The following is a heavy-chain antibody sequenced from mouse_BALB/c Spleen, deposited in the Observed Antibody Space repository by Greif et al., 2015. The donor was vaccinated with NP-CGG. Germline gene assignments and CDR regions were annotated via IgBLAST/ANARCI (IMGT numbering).Heavy chain of an antibody. Sequence: QVHVKQSGAELARPGASVKMSCKASGYTFTSYTMHWVKQRPGQGLEWIGYINPSSGYTNYNQKFKDKATLTADKSSSTAYMQLSSLTSEDSAVYYCARTARATFPSDYWGQGTTLTVSS. CDR1: GYTFTSYT. CDR2: INPSSGYT. J-gene: IGHJ2*01. CDR3: ARTARATFPSDY. D-gene: IGHD3-1*01. V-gene: IGHV1-4*01.